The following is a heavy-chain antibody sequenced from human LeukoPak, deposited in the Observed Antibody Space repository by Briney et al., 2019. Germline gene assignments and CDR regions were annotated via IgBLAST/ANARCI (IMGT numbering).Heavy chain of an antibody. Sequence: ASVKVSCKASGYTFTSYDISWVRQATGQGLEWMGWMNPNSGNTGYAQKFQGRVTMTRNTSISTAYMELSSLRADDTALYYCAKSRREQWELPPFDYWGQGTLVTVSS. D-gene: IGHD1-26*01. J-gene: IGHJ4*02. CDR1: GYTFTSYD. CDR3: AKSRREQWELPPFDY. V-gene: IGHV1-8*01. CDR2: MNPNSGNT.